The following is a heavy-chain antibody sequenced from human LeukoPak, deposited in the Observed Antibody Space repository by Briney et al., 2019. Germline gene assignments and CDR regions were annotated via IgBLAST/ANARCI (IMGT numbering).Heavy chain of an antibody. Sequence: GGSLRLSCAASGFTFRSDTMNWVPQGPGKGLEWVSSISISSSYIFYAASWKGRFTISRDNAKNSLFLQINTLVPGDPPGLYCPRAMTPRGDFGLDYGGQGTLVTVSS. CDR2: ISISSSYI. D-gene: IGHD4-17*01. J-gene: IGHJ4*02. CDR1: GFTFRSDT. V-gene: IGHV3-21*01. CDR3: PRAMTPRGDFGLDY.